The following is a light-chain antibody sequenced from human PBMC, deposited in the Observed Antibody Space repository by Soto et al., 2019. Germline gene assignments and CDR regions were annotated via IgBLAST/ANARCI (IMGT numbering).Light chain of an antibody. J-gene: IGKJ4*01. CDR2: AAS. CDR1: QSISSY. Sequence: DIQMTQSPSSLSASVGDRVTITCRASQSISSYLNWYQQKPGKAPKLLIYAASSLQSGVPSRFSGSGSGTDFTLTITSMPTPDSPHYYCQQSYSTPLTFGGGTKVDI. CDR3: QQSYSTPLT. V-gene: IGKV1-39*01.